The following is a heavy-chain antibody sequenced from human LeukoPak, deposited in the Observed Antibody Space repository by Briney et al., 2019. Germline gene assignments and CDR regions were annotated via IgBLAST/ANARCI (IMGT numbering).Heavy chain of an antibody. CDR2: IGGSGETT. CDR3: TKGGGIHVSFDY. J-gene: IGHJ4*02. V-gene: IGHV3-23*01. Sequence: GGSLRLSCAASGFSFYNYAMSWVRQVPGKGLEWVSAIGGSGETTNYADSVKGRFTISRDNSKNTLFLHMNSLIAEDTAVYYCTKGGGIHVSFDYWGQGTLVTVSS. D-gene: IGHD3-16*01. CDR1: GFSFYNYA.